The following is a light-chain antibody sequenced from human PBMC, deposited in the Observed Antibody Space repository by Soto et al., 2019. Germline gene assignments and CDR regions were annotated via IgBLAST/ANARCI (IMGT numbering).Light chain of an antibody. CDR3: QQRNKWPPVT. CDR2: AAS. V-gene: IGKV3D-20*02. CDR1: QTLSTNS. Sequence: EIVLTQSPGTLSLSPGERATLSCRASQTLSTNSLAWYQQRPGQTPRLLIYAASTRDTDIPDRFNGSGSGTDFALTISRLEPEDFALYYCQQRNKWPPVTFGGGTRVEIK. J-gene: IGKJ4*01.